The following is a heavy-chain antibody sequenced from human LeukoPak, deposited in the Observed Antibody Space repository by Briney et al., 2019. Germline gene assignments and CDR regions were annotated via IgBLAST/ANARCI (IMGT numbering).Heavy chain of an antibody. CDR3: AKVRGGGEPSWVYYYYYGMDA. CDR1: GFTFSSYA. V-gene: IGHV3-23*01. CDR2: ISGSGGST. J-gene: IGHJ6*02. D-gene: IGHD3-16*01. Sequence: PGASLRLSCAASGFTFSSYAMSWVRQAPGKGLEWVSAISGSGGSTYYAGSVKGRFTISRDNSRNTLYLQMNSLRAEDTAVYYCAKVRGGGEPSWVYYYYYGMDAWGQGTTVTVSS.